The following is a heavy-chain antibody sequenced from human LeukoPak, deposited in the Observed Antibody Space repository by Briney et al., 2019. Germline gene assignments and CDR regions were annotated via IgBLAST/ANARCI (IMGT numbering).Heavy chain of an antibody. J-gene: IGHJ5*02. CDR3: ARGPYCSSTSCPNNWFDP. Sequence: GASVKVSCKASGGNFSSYAISWVRQAPGQGLEWMGGIIPIFGTANYAQKFQGRVTITTDESTSTAYMELSSLRSEDTAVYYCARGPYCSSTSCPNNWFDPWGQGTLVTVSS. V-gene: IGHV1-69*05. D-gene: IGHD2-2*01. CDR2: IIPIFGTA. CDR1: GGNFSSYA.